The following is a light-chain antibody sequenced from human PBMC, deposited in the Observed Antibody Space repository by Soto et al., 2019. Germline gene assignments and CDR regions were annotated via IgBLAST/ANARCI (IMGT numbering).Light chain of an antibody. V-gene: IGLV2-14*01. J-gene: IGLJ1*01. CDR1: SSDVGGYNY. CDR2: DVS. Sequence: QSALTQPASVSGSPGQSITISCTGTSSDVGGYNYVSWYQQHPGKAHKLMISDVSNRPSGVSNRISGSKSGNTASLSIAGLQDEAEADYYCSSYTSSSTLLYVFGTGTKLTVL. CDR3: SSYTSSSTLLYV.